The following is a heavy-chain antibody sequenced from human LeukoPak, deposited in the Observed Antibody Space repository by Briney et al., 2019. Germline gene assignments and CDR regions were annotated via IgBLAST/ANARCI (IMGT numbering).Heavy chain of an antibody. CDR3: ARGVVWFGESSHYFDY. D-gene: IGHD3-10*01. Sequence: PSETLSLTCTVSGGSVSSYYGSWIRQPAGKGLEWIGRIYVSGSTKYNTSLKSRVTMSLDPSKNQFSLKLTSVSAADTAVYYCARGVVWFGESSHYFDYWGQGTMVSVSS. CDR2: IYVSGST. V-gene: IGHV4-4*07. CDR1: GGSVSSYY. J-gene: IGHJ4*02.